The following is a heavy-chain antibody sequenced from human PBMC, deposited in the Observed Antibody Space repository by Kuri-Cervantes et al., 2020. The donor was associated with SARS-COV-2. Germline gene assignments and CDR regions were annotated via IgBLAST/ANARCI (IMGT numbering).Heavy chain of an antibody. D-gene: IGHD3-3*01. CDR2: FDPEDGET. V-gene: IGHV1-24*01. CDR3: ATWSGYYYYMDV. CDR1: GGTFSSYA. J-gene: IGHJ6*03. Sequence: ASVKVSCKASGGTFSSYAISWVRQAPGQGLEWMGGFDPEDGETIYAQKFQGRVTMTEDTSTDTAYMKLSSLRSEDTAVYYCATWSGYYYYMDVWGKGTTVTGSS.